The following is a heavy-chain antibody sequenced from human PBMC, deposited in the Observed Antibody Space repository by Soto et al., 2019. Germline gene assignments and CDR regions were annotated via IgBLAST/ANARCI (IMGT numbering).Heavy chain of an antibody. D-gene: IGHD6-6*01. J-gene: IGHJ5*02. CDR3: ARRGYIASRPGWFDP. Sequence: SETLSRTCTVSGGSISSSSYYWGWIRQPPGKGVEWIVSIYYSGSTYYNPSLKSRVTISVDTPKNQFYLKLSSVTAADTAVYYCARRGYIASRPGWFDPWGQGTLVNVSS. CDR1: GGSISSSSYY. V-gene: IGHV4-39*01. CDR2: IYYSGST.